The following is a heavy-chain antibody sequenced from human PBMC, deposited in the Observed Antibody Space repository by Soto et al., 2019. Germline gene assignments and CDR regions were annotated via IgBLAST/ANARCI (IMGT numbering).Heavy chain of an antibody. CDR1: GFSLSTSGVG. V-gene: IGHV2-5*02. Sequence: QITLKESGPTLVKPTQTLTLTCTFSGFSLSTSGVGVGWIRQPPGKALEWLALIYWDDDKRYSPSLKSRLTITKDTSKNPVVLTMTNMDPVDTATYYCAHSPRPVLRFLEWQSSNAYGMDVWGQGTTVTVSS. CDR2: IYWDDDK. J-gene: IGHJ6*02. D-gene: IGHD3-3*01. CDR3: AHSPRPVLRFLEWQSSNAYGMDV.